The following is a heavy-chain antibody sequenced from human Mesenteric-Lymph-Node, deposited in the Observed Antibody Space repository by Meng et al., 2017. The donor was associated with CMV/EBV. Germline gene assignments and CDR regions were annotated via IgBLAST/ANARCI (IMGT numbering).Heavy chain of an antibody. J-gene: IGHJ4*02. V-gene: IGHV3-23*01. Sequence: GESLKISCAASGFTFSSYAMSWVRQAPGKGLEWVSAISGSGGSTYYADSVKGRFTISRDNSKNTLYLQMNSLRAEDTAVYYCARSSRCGTYCDSKEFDYWGQGTLVTVSS. CDR2: ISGSGGST. CDR1: GFTFSSYA. D-gene: IGHD3-22*01. CDR3: ARSSRCGTYCDSKEFDY.